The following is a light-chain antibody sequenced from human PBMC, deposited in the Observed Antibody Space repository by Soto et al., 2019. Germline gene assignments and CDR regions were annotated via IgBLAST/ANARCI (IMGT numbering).Light chain of an antibody. J-gene: IGKJ1*01. CDR3: MQALESPWT. V-gene: IGKV2-28*01. Sequence: DIVMTQSPLSLPVTPGEPASISCRSSQSLLHINGYNYLDWYLQKPGQSPQLLIYLGSNRASGVPDRFSGSGSGTDFTLRISRVEADDVGVYFCMQALESPWTFGQGTKVDIK. CDR2: LGS. CDR1: QSLLHINGYNY.